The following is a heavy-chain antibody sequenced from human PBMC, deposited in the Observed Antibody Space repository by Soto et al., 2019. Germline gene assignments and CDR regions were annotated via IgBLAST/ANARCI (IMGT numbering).Heavy chain of an antibody. J-gene: IGHJ5*02. V-gene: IGHV4-4*07. CDR1: GGTISGYY. D-gene: IGHD3-3*01. Sequence: SETLSLTCTVTGGTISGYYWTWIRQSAGGGLEWIGRIYSSGSTNYNPSLKSRVTISLDTSMDHFSLRLSSVTAADTAVYYCARGQRFSDWFDPWGQGTLVTVSS. CDR3: ARGQRFSDWFDP. CDR2: IYSSGST.